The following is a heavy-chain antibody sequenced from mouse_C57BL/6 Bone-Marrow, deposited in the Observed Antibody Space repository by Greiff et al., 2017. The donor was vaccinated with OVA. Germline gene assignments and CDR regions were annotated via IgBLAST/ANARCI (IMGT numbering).Heavy chain of an antibody. J-gene: IGHJ2*01. Sequence: EVKVEESGGGLVQPGGSMKLSCVASGFTFSNYWMNWVRQSPEKGLEWVAQIRLKSDNYATHYAESVKGRFTISRDDSKSSVYLQMNNLRAEDTGIYYCTLFLHYYGSSYEYWGQGTTLTVSS. D-gene: IGHD1-1*01. CDR2: IRLKSDNYAT. CDR3: TLFLHYYGSSYEY. V-gene: IGHV6-3*01. CDR1: GFTFSNYW.